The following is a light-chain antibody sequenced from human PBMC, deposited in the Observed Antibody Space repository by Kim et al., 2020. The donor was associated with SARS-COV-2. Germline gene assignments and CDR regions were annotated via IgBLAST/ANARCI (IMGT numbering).Light chain of an antibody. V-gene: IGLV4-69*01. J-gene: IGLJ2*01. CDR1: SEHSSYA. CDR2: LNSDGSH. Sequence: QLVLTQSPSASASLGASVKLTCTLSSEHSSYAIAWHQQQPEKGPRYLMKLNSDGSHSKGDGIPDRFSGSSSGAERYLTISSLQSEDEADYYCQTWGTGHVVFGGGTQLTVL. CDR3: QTWGTGHVV.